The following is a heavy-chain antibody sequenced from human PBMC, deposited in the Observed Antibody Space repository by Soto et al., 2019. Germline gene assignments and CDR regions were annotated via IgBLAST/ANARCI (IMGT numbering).Heavy chain of an antibody. D-gene: IGHD5-18*01. CDR3: ARAVDTAMDY. CDR2: INPSGGST. Sequence: ASVKVSCKASGYTFTSYGISWVRQAPGQGLEWMGIINPSGGSTSYAQKFQGRVTMTRDTSTSTVYMELSSLRSEDTAVYYCARAVDTAMDYWGQGTLVTVSS. J-gene: IGHJ4*02. CDR1: GYTFTSYG. V-gene: IGHV1-46*03.